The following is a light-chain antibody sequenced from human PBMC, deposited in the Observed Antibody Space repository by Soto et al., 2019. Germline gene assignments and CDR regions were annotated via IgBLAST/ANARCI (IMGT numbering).Light chain of an antibody. J-gene: IGLJ1*01. CDR3: AAWDDSLSGYV. CDR1: RSNIGRNR. V-gene: IGLV1-47*01. CDR2: RNN. Sequence: QSVLTQPPSASGTPGQRVTISCSGSRSNIGRNRVSWYQHLPGTAPKLLIYRNNQRPSGVPDRFSGSKSGTSASLAISGLRSEDEADYYCAAWDDSLSGYVFGTGTKVTVL.